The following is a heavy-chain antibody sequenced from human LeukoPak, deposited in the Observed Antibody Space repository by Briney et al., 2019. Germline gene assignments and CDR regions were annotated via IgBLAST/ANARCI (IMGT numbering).Heavy chain of an antibody. D-gene: IGHD1-20*01. CDR1: GYSISSGYY. CDR3: ARDPGITGTTRFDY. CDR2: IYYSGST. J-gene: IGHJ4*02. Sequence: SETLSLTCTVSGYSISSGYYWGWTRQPPGKGLDWIGSIYYSGSTYYNPSLKSRVTISVDTSKNQFSLKLSSVTAADTAVYYCARDPGITGTTRFDYWGQGTLVTVSS. V-gene: IGHV4-38-2*02.